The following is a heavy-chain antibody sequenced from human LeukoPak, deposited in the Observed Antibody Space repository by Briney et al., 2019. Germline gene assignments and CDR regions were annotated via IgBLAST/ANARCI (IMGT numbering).Heavy chain of an antibody. D-gene: IGHD1-26*01. CDR1: GYTFTGYY. V-gene: IGHV1-2*02. CDR3: ARASGSYWWFDS. CDR2: VNPNSGDT. Sequence: ASVKVSCKASGYTFTGYYVHWVRQAPGQGLEWMGCVNPNSGDTNCAQKFQGSVTMTRDTSISTVYMELSRLRSDDTAVYYCARASGSYWWFDSWGQGTLVTVSS. J-gene: IGHJ5*01.